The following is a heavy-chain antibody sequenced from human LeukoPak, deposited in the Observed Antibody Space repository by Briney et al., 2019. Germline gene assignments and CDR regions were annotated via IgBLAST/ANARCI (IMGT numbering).Heavy chain of an antibody. J-gene: IGHJ4*02. V-gene: IGHV1-18*01. CDR3: ARARYSSSFTSW. CDR1: GYTFTSYG. Sequence: ASVKVSCKASGYTFTSYGISWVRQAPGQGLEWMGWISAYNGNTNYAQKLQGRVAMTTDTSTSTAYMELRSLRSDDTAMYYCARARYSSSFTSWWGQGTLVTVSS. D-gene: IGHD6-6*01. CDR2: ISAYNGNT.